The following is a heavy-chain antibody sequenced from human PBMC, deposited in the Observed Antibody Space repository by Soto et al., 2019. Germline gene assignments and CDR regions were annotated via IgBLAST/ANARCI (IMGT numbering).Heavy chain of an antibody. Sequence: QVQLVQSGAEVKKPGSSVKVSCKASGGTFSSYAISWVRQAPGQGLEWMGGIIPIFGTANYAQKFQGRVTSXXAXSXXTAYMELSSLRSEDTAVYYCARDAPVGAIAMPARNWGQGTLVTVSS. J-gene: IGHJ4*02. CDR2: IIPIFGTA. V-gene: IGHV1-69*12. D-gene: IGHD1-26*01. CDR1: GGTFSSYA. CDR3: ARDAPVGAIAMPARN.